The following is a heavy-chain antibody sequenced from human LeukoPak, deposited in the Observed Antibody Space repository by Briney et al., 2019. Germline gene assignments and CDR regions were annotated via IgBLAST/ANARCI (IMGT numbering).Heavy chain of an antibody. CDR2: INHSGST. J-gene: IGHJ4*02. V-gene: IGHV4-34*01. Sequence: PSETLSLTCAVYGGSFSGYYWSWIRQPPGKGLEWIGEINHSGSTNYNPSLKSRVTISVDTSKNQFSLKLSSVTAADTAVYYCARELRRAAPGMDDYWGQGTLVTVSS. CDR1: GGSFSGYY. CDR3: ARELRRAAPGMDDY.